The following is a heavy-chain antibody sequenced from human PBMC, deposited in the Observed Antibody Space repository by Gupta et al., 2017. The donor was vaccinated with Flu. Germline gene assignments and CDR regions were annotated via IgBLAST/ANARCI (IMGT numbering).Heavy chain of an antibody. J-gene: IGHJ4*02. V-gene: IGHV4-38-2*02. CDR3: ARLSLVRGDLNWAFDY. CDR1: GYYIKSGYC. Sequence: QVQLQESGPGLVKPSETLSLTCSVSGYYIKSGYCWGWVRQSPGKGLEWIGGFCHSGNTYYNPSLKSRITTSVDTSKNQFSLKLTSVTAADTAVYYCARLSLVRGDLNWAFDYWGQGTRVTVSS. D-gene: IGHD7-27*01. CDR2: FCHSGNT.